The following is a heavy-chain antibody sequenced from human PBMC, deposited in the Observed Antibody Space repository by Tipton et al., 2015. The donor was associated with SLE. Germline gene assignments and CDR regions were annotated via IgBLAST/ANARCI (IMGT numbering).Heavy chain of an antibody. Sequence: TLSLTCTVSGGSISSYYWSWIRQPAGKGLEWIGRIYTSGSTNYNPSLKSRVPISVDTSKNQFSLKLSSVTAADTAVYYCARDYGFGYSYGYDAFDIWGQGTMVTVSS. CDR1: GGSISSYY. CDR3: ARDYGFGYSYGYDAFDI. J-gene: IGHJ3*02. CDR2: IYTSGST. V-gene: IGHV4-4*07. D-gene: IGHD5-18*01.